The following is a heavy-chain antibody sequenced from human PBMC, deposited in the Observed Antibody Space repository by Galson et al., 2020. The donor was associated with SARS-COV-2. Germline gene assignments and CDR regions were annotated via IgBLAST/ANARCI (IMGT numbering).Heavy chain of an antibody. J-gene: IGHJ4*02. CDR1: GGSFSGYY. CDR3: ARGDPHYRSSSFFDY. V-gene: IGHV4-34*01. Sequence: SETLSLTCAVYGGSFSGYYWSWIRQPPGKGLEWIGDINHSGSTNYNPSLKRRVTISVDRSKNQFSLELRSVTAADTALYYCARGDPHYRSSSFFDYWGQATLVTVSS. D-gene: IGHD6-6*01. CDR2: INHSGST.